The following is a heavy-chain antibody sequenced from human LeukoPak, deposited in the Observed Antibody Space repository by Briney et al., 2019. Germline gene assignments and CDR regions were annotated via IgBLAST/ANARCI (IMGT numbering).Heavy chain of an antibody. Sequence: GGSLRLSCAASGFTVSSNYMSWVRQAPGKGLEWVSVIYSGGSTYYTDSAKGRFIISTDNSKNTLYLQMNRMGAEDTAVYYCARDREGQFVELHDFDYWGQGTLVTVSS. CDR3: ARDREGQFVELHDFDY. CDR1: GFTVSSNY. D-gene: IGHD3-10*01. CDR2: IYSGGST. V-gene: IGHV3-53*01. J-gene: IGHJ4*02.